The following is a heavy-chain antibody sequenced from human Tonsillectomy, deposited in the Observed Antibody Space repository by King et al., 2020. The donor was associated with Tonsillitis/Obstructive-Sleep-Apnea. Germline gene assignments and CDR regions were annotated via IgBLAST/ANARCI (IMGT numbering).Heavy chain of an antibody. J-gene: IGHJ4*02. Sequence: VQLVESGGGLVKPGGSLRLSCVVSELPFSSYSMNWVRQAPGKGLEWVSSVSSSSSYIYYADSVQGRFTISRDNAKHSLYLQMNSLRAEDTAVYYCVSHIRAGTPFGYWGQGTLVTVSS. V-gene: IGHV3-21*01. D-gene: IGHD6-19*01. CDR3: VSHIRAGTPFGY. CDR1: ELPFSSYS. CDR2: VSSSSSYI.